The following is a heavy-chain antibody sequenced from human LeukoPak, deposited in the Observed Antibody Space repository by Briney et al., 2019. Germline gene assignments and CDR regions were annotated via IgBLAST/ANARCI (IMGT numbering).Heavy chain of an antibody. CDR3: ARVDDFWSGNGWFDP. V-gene: IGHV4-39*07. D-gene: IGHD3-3*01. CDR1: GGSISSSSYY. J-gene: IGHJ5*02. Sequence: SETLSLTCTVSGGSISSSSYYWGWIRQPPGKGLEWIGNIYYSGYTYYNPSLKSRVTISLDTSKNQFSLKLRSVTAAATAVYYCARVDDFWSGNGWFDPWGQGTLVTVSS. CDR2: IYYSGYT.